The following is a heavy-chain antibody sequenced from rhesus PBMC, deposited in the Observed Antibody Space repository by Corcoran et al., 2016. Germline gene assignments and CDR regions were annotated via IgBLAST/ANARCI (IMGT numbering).Heavy chain of an antibody. D-gene: IGHD6-13*01. V-gene: IGHV1-138*01. CDR3: ESRDIAAGRDY. Sequence: QVQLVQSGAEVKKTGSSVKVHCKASGYTFHDYYMHWGRQTPGPGLRGRGKDNPITGGKNNEQNVQGRCTRTRDTSTSTCDMELSSLRSEDTAVYYCESRDIAAGRDYWGQGVLVTVSS. J-gene: IGHJ4*01. CDR1: GYTFHDYY. CDR2: DNPITGGK.